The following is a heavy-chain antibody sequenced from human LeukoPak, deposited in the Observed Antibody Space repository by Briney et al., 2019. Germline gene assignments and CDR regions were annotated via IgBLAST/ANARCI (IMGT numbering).Heavy chain of an antibody. D-gene: IGHD6-13*01. J-gene: IGHJ4*02. Sequence: PSETLSLTCAVYGGSFSGYYWSWIRQPPGKGLEWIGEINRSGSTNYNPSLKSRVTISVDTSKNQFSLKLSSVTAADTAVYYCAKDKEQQYAYYFDYWGQGTLVTVSS. CDR3: AKDKEQQYAYYFDY. CDR2: INRSGST. CDR1: GGSFSGYY. V-gene: IGHV4-34*01.